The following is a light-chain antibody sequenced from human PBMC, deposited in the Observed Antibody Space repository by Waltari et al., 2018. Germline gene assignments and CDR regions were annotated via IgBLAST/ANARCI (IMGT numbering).Light chain of an antibody. CDR3: QVWVSRTDHYV. CDR2: GDT. Sequence: SYVLTQPPSVSVAPGKTARIACGLNDIGGRTVNWYQQKPGQAPVLVVYGDTDRPSGMSARFFGSTSGHSATLTISRVEAGDEADYYCQVWVSRTDHYVFGTGTKVTVL. J-gene: IGLJ1*01. CDR1: DIGGRT. V-gene: IGLV3-21*03.